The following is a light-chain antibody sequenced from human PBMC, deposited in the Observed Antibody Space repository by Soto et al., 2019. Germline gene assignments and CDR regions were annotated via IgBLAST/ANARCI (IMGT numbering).Light chain of an antibody. V-gene: IGKV3-20*01. CDR1: QNVRSNF. Sequence: EIVLTQSPGTLSLSPGERATLSCRASQNVRSNFLAWYQQKHGQAPRFVIFGASSRATGIPDRFSGSGSGTDFTLTISRLEPEDFAVYYCQQYGGSPRTFGQGTKLEIK. CDR2: GAS. CDR3: QQYGGSPRT. J-gene: IGKJ2*01.